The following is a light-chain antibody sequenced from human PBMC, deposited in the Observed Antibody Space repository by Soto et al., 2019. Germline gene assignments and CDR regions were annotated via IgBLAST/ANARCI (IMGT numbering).Light chain of an antibody. V-gene: IGKV1-5*03. J-gene: IGKJ1*01. CDR2: GTS. Sequence: DIHMTQSASTLSASVGDRVTMTCRASQSISIWLARYQQKPGRAPKLLIYGTSSLESGVPSRFSGRGSGTEFTLTISSLQPDDFPTYYCQHYNDYAWTFGRGTKVEIK. CDR1: QSISIW. CDR3: QHYNDYAWT.